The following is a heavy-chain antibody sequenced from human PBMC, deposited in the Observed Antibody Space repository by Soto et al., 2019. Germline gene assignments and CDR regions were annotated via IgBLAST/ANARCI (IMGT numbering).Heavy chain of an antibody. CDR2: IFYGGHT. D-gene: IGHD6-19*01. J-gene: IGHJ4*02. CDR1: GDFLTTYY. Sequence: SETLSLTCDVSGDFLTTYYWNWIRKSPGKGLEWIGYIFYGGHTNYNPSFRGRATISVDTSKNQFSLKLSSVTAADTAVYYCARSPQYSSGWNGGFDYWGQGTLVTVSS. CDR3: ARSPQYSSGWNGGFDY. V-gene: IGHV4-59*01.